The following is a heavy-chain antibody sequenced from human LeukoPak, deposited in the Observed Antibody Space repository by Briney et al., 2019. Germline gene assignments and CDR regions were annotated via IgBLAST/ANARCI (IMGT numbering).Heavy chain of an antibody. CDR2: IRYDGSNK. V-gene: IGHV3-30*02. D-gene: IGHD3-9*01. Sequence: GALKLSLSTAGFTFNSHCIDLVPQAPGKGPGGGAFIRYDGSNKYYADSVKGQFTISRDNSKNTLYLQMNSLRAEDTAVYYCAKGRERYFAGDYWGQGTLVTVSS. CDR3: AKGRERYFAGDY. J-gene: IGHJ4*02. CDR1: GFTFNSHC.